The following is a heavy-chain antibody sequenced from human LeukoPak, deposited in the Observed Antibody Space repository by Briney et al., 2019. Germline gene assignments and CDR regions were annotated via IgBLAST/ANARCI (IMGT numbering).Heavy chain of an antibody. CDR2: INPNSGGT. Sequence: GASVKVSCKASGYTFTGYYMHWVRQAPGQGLEWMGWINPNSGGTNYAQKFQGRVTMTRDTSISTAYMELSRLRSDDTAVYYCATRKTVVAYYYYYGMDVWGQGTTVTVSS. J-gene: IGHJ6*02. D-gene: IGHD2-2*01. CDR1: GYTFTGYY. V-gene: IGHV1-2*02. CDR3: ATRKTVVAYYYYYGMDV.